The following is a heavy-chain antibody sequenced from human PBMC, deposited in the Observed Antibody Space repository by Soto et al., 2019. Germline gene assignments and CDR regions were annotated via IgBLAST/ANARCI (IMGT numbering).Heavy chain of an antibody. Sequence: GGSLRPSCAPSGFSFNAYWMTWFRQATGRGLEWVANIKQDGREQYSVDSVKCRFTVSRDNAKSAVYLQMNSLSAEDTAVYYCARHRDYSLDYWGQGTLVTVSS. CDR3: ARHRDYSLDY. CDR2: IKQDGREQ. D-gene: IGHD4-4*01. CDR1: GFSFNAYW. J-gene: IGHJ4*02. V-gene: IGHV3-7*03.